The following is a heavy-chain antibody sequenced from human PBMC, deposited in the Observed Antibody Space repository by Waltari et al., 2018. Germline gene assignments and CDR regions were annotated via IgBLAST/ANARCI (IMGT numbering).Heavy chain of an antibody. CDR3: ARDQGNYYDSSGYFDY. Sequence: QVQLVASGGGVVQHGRSLRLSCAASGFPFSSNAMHWDRQAPGKGLEWVAVISYDGSNKYYADSVKGRFTISRDNSKNTLYLQMNSLRAEDTAVYYCARDQGNYYDSSGYFDYWGQGTLVTVSS. CDR1: GFPFSSNA. V-gene: IGHV3-30-3*01. J-gene: IGHJ4*02. D-gene: IGHD3-22*01. CDR2: ISYDGSNK.